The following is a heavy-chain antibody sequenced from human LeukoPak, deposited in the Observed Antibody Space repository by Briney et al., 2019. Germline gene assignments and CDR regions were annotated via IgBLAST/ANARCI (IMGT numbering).Heavy chain of an antibody. CDR3: ARGRRPGYCSSTSCYTDYYYYYMDV. Sequence: PSETLSLTCAVYGGSFSGYYWSWIRQPPGKGLEWIGEINHSGSTNYNPSLKSRVTISVDTSKNQFSLKLSSVTAADTAVYYCARGRRPGYCSSTSCYTDYYYYYMDVWGKGTTVTVSS. D-gene: IGHD2-2*02. J-gene: IGHJ6*03. CDR1: GGSFSGYY. CDR2: INHSGST. V-gene: IGHV4-34*01.